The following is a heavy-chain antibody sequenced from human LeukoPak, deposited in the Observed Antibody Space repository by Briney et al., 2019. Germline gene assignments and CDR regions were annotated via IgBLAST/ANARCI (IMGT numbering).Heavy chain of an antibody. CDR2: ISYDGSNK. CDR1: GFTFGSYA. Sequence: GRSLRLSCAASGFTFGSYAMHWVRQAPGKGLEWVAVISYDGSNKYYADSVKGRFTISRDNSKNTLYLQMNSLRAEDTAVYYCARGTLWLGLGHLDYWGQGTLVTVSS. V-gene: IGHV3-30*04. CDR3: ARGTLWLGLGHLDY. J-gene: IGHJ4*02. D-gene: IGHD3-10*01.